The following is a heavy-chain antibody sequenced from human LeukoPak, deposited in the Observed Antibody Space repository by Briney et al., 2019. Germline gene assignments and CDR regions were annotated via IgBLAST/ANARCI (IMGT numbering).Heavy chain of an antibody. J-gene: IGHJ2*01. D-gene: IGHD6-13*01. CDR1: GGSISSYY. V-gene: IGHV4-59*01. Sequence: PSETLSLTCTVSGGSISSYYWSWIRQPPGKGLEWIGYIYYSGSTNHNPSLKSRVTISVDTSKNQFSLKLSSVTAADTAVYYCARQGSSWYDWYFDLWGRGTLVTVSS. CDR3: ARQGSSWYDWYFDL. CDR2: IYYSGST.